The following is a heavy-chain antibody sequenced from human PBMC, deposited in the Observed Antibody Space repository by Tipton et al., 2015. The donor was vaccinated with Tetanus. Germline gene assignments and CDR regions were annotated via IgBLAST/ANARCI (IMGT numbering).Heavy chain of an antibody. CDR3: ARGGPESRWYFDL. Sequence: TLSLTCTVSGGSMSSYYWSWIRQPPGKELEWIGYVYYSGTTNYNPSLRSRVTLSVDTSQKQFSLNLRSMTAADTAVYYCARGGPESRWYFDLWGRGTLVTVSS. CDR2: VYYSGTT. J-gene: IGHJ2*01. CDR1: GGSMSSYY. V-gene: IGHV4-59*01.